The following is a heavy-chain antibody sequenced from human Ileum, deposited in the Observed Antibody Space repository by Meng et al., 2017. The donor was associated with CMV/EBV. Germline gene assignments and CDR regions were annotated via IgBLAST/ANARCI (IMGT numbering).Heavy chain of an antibody. D-gene: IGHD6-19*01. Sequence: QGQLVGEGGGVCRPGCSWLLSCAAPGFTLSGYGMHWVRQAPGKGLDWVAFIRYDGGHQDYADSVRGRFTISRDNSRNTVYLQMNSLRDEDTAIYYCAKVGYGWYLIDFWGQGALVTVSS. J-gene: IGHJ4*02. V-gene: IGHV3-30*02. CDR3: AKVGYGWYLIDF. CDR1: GFTLSGYG. CDR2: IRYDGGHQ.